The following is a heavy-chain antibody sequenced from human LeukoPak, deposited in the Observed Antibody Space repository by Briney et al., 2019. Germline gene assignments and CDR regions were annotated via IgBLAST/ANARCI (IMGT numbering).Heavy chain of an antibody. V-gene: IGHV1-46*01. D-gene: IGHD2-15*01. CDR3: ARDGSNVARDGSNVVVGATPGRHFDY. J-gene: IGHJ4*02. CDR1: GYTFTSYY. Sequence: ASVKVSCKASGYTFTSYYMHWVRQAPGQGLEWMGIINPSGGSTSYAQKFQGRVTMTRDTSTSTVYMELSSLRSEDTAVYYCARDGSNVARDGSNVVVGATPGRHFDYWGQGTLVTVSS. CDR2: INPSGGST.